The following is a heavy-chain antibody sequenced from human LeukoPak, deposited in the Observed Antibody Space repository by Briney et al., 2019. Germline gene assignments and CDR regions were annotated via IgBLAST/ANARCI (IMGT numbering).Heavy chain of an antibody. CDR2: TNHSGST. D-gene: IGHD6-19*01. V-gene: IGHV4-34*01. J-gene: IGHJ4*02. CDR1: GGSFSGYY. Sequence: SETLSLTCAVYGGSFSGYYWSWIRQPPGKGLEWIGETNHSGSTNYNPSLKSRVTISVDTSKNQFSLKLSSVTAADTAVYYCARALYSSGWTGFGYWGQGTLVTVSS. CDR3: ARALYSSGWTGFGY.